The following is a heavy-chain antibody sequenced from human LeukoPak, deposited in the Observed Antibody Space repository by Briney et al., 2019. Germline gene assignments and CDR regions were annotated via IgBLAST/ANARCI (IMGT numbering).Heavy chain of an antibody. CDR1: GFTFDDYA. Sequence: QSGGSLRLSCAASGFTFDDYAMHWVRQAPGKGLEWVSGISWNSGSIGYADSVKGRFTISRDNAKNSLYLQMNSLRAEDTALYYCAKEYTPGSSGWYYFDYWGQGTLVTVSS. CDR3: AKEYTPGSSGWYYFDY. V-gene: IGHV3-9*01. CDR2: ISWNSGSI. D-gene: IGHD6-19*01. J-gene: IGHJ4*02.